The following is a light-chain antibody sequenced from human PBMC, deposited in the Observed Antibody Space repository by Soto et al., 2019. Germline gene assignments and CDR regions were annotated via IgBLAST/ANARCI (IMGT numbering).Light chain of an antibody. CDR2: GVS. CDR1: QTINNW. Sequence: DLQLTQSPSTLSASVGDSVTITCRASQTINNWLAWYQQKSGKAPKLLVFGVSTLQTGVPSRFSGSGSGTEFTLTINGLQPDDFATYYCQQYRSVPTWAFGQGTKVEVK. J-gene: IGKJ1*01. CDR3: QQYRSVPTWA. V-gene: IGKV1-5*03.